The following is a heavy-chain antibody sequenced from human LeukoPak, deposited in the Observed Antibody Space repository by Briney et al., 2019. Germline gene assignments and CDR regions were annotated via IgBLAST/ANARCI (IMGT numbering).Heavy chain of an antibody. CDR1: GFTFSSYA. D-gene: IGHD1-26*01. V-gene: IGHV3-23*01. Sequence: GGALRLSCAAPGFTFSSYAMSWVRQAPGKGLEWVSAIRDSGSSTHYADSVKGRFTTSRDNSKNALFLQMNSLRAEDTAIYYCAKYGPQDSGSSHFDYWGQGALVTVSS. CDR3: AKYGPQDSGSSHFDY. J-gene: IGHJ4*02. CDR2: IRDSGSST.